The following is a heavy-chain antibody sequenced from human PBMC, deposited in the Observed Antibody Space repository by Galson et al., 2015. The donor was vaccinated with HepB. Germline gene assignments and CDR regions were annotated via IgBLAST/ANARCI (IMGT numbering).Heavy chain of an antibody. D-gene: IGHD3-10*01. CDR1: GFTFGDYA. CDR2: ISYSGKTT. Sequence: SLRLSCATSGFTFGDYAMRWVRQAPGKGLEWVAGISYSGKTTYYTDSVKGRFTISRDNSKNTLYLQMNSLRVEDTAVYYCAKDMRVRGTTDPFDVWGQGTMVTVSS. CDR3: AKDMRVRGTTDPFDV. J-gene: IGHJ3*01. V-gene: IGHV3-23*01.